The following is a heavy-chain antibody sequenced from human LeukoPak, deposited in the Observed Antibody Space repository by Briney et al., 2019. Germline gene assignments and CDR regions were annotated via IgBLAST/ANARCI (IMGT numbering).Heavy chain of an antibody. J-gene: IGHJ6*02. CDR3: ASLTYYYDSSGSGRYYYGMDV. D-gene: IGHD3-22*01. Sequence: SETLSLTCAVYGGSFSGYYWSWIRQPPGKGLEWIGYIYYSGSTNYNPSLKSRVTISVDTSKNQFSLKLSSVTAADTAVYYCASLTYYYDSSGSGRYYYGMDVWGQGTTVTVSS. CDR1: GGSFSGYY. V-gene: IGHV4-59*01. CDR2: IYYSGST.